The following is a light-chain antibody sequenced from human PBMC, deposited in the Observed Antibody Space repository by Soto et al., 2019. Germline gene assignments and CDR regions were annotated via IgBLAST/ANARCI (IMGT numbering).Light chain of an antibody. J-gene: IGKJ1*01. CDR2: DAS. CDR3: QQRYDWPPWT. V-gene: IGKV3-11*01. Sequence: IVLTKSPATLSLSPVERATLSCMAGQSVSDYLACYQQRPGRAPRLLIYDASTRATGIPARFSASGSGTDFTLTISSLEPEDFAVYFCQQRYDWPPWTFGQGTKVDIK. CDR1: QSVSDY.